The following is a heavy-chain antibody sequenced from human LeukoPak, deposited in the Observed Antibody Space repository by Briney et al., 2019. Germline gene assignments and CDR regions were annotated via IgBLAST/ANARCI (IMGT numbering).Heavy chain of an antibody. D-gene: IGHD2-21*02. J-gene: IGHJ4*02. Sequence: GGSLRLSCAASGFTFSSYWMSWVRQAPGKGLEWVANIKQDGSEKYYVDSVKGRFTISRDNAKNSLYLQMNSLRAEDTAVYYCATDYGLSHCGGDCYQDYWGQGTLVTVSS. CDR2: IKQDGSEK. CDR1: GFTFSSYW. CDR3: ATDYGLSHCGGDCYQDY. V-gene: IGHV3-7*01.